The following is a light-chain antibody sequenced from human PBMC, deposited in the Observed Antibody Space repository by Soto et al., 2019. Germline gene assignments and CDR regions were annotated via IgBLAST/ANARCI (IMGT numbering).Light chain of an antibody. V-gene: IGKV1-39*01. CDR2: AAS. J-gene: IGKJ4*01. Sequence: DIQMTQSPSSLSASVGGRVTITCRASQTINNYLNWYQQKPGKAPKLLIYAASSLQSGVPSRFSCSGSGTDFSLAINSLLPEDFATYYCQQSYTTPRTFGGGTKVELK. CDR3: QQSYTTPRT. CDR1: QTINNY.